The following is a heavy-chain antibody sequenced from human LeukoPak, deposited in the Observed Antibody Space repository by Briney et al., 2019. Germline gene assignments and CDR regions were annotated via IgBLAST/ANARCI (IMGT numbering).Heavy chain of an antibody. CDR2: INSDGSNT. CDR3: ARDNRGSFDH. D-gene: IGHD3-16*01. Sequence: PGGSLRLSCAASGFTFSSYWMHWVRQVPGKGLVWVSRINSDGSNTNYADSVKGRFAISRDNAKYTLFLQMNSLRAEDTAVFYCARDNRGSFDHWGQGTLVTVSS. V-gene: IGHV3-74*01. J-gene: IGHJ4*02. CDR1: GFTFSSYW.